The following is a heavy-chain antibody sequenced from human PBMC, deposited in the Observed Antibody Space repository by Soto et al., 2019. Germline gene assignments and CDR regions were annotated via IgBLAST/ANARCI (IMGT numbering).Heavy chain of an antibody. CDR1: GGSISSGSYY. CDR2: FYYRWST. J-gene: IGHJ4*02. V-gene: IGHV4-31*03. Sequence: QVQLQESGPGLVKPSQTLSLTCTVSGGSISSGSYYWSWIRQHPGKVLEWMGYFYYRWSTYYNPPLTSRVTISVDTSKIQCSPKLSSVPAADTVVYYCACGPWSFHYFYYWGQGTLVTVSS. CDR3: ACGPWSFHYFYY. D-gene: IGHD3-10*01.